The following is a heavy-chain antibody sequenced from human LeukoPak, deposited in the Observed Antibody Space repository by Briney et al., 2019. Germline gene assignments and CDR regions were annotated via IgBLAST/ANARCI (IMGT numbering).Heavy chain of an antibody. Sequence: TSETLSLTCTVSGGSISSYYWSWIRQPAGKGLEWIGRIYTSGSTNYNPSLKSRVTMSVDTSKNQFSLKLSSVTAADTAVYYCASTMVRGVIINVDAFDIWGQGTMVTVSS. CDR2: IYTSGST. CDR1: GGSISSYY. J-gene: IGHJ3*02. V-gene: IGHV4-4*07. CDR3: ASTMVRGVIINVDAFDI. D-gene: IGHD3-10*01.